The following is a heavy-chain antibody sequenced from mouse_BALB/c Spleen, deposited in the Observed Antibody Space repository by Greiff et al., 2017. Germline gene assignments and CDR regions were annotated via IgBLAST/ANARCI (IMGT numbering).Heavy chain of an antibody. Sequence: QVQLKESGPGLVAPSQSLSITCTVSGFSLTSYGVHWVRQPPGKGLEWLGVIWAGGSTNYNSALMSRLSISKDNSKSQVFLKMNSLQTDDTAMYYCARNYYYGSSYDWYFDVWGAGTTVTVSS. CDR1: GFSLTSYG. J-gene: IGHJ1*01. D-gene: IGHD1-1*01. CDR3: ARNYYYGSSYDWYFDV. V-gene: IGHV2-9*02. CDR2: IWAGGST.